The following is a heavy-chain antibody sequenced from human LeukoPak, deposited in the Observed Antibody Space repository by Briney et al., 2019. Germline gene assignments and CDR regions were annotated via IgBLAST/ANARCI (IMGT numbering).Heavy chain of an antibody. D-gene: IGHD3-22*01. CDR2: IWYDGRTQ. CDR1: GFTFSTYG. Sequence: GGSLRLSCAASGFTFSTYGMHWVRQAPGKGLEWVAVIWYDGRTQFYAESVKGRFAVSRDNSKNTLYLQMNSLRAEDTAVYHCARGEYYHESSGYPNYWGQGTLVTVSS. J-gene: IGHJ4*02. CDR3: ARGEYYHESSGYPNY. V-gene: IGHV3-33*01.